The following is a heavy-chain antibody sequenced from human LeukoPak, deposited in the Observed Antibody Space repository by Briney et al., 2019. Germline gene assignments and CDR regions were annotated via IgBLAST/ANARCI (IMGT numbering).Heavy chain of an antibody. D-gene: IGHD3-10*01. Sequence: ASVEVSCKASGYTFSSYGISWVRQAPGQGLEWMGWISAYNGNTNYAQKLQGRVTMTTDTSTSTAYMELRSLRSDDTAVYYCARTLETWVGGSGSYFDYWGQGTLVTVSS. CDR3: ARTLETWVGGSGSYFDY. V-gene: IGHV1-18*01. J-gene: IGHJ4*02. CDR1: GYTFSSYG. CDR2: ISAYNGNT.